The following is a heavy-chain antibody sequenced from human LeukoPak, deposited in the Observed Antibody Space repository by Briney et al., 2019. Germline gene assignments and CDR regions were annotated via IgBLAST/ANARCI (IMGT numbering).Heavy chain of an antibody. CDR3: ARDLEMATIDNWFDP. CDR1: GFTFSSYS. CDR2: ISSSSSYI. Sequence: GGSLRLSCAASGFTFSSYSMNWVRQAPGKGLEWVSSISSSSSYIYYADSVKGRFTISRDSAKNSLYLQMNSLRAEDTAVYYCARDLEMATIDNWFDPWGQGTLVTVSS. J-gene: IGHJ5*02. V-gene: IGHV3-21*01. D-gene: IGHD5-24*01.